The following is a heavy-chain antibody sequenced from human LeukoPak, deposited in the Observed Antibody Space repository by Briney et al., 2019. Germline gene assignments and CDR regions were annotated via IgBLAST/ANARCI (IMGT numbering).Heavy chain of an antibody. D-gene: IGHD5-12*01. Sequence: SETLSLTCTVSGGSISSYYWSWIRQPPGKGLEWIGYIYYSGSTNYNPSLKSRVTISVDTSKNQFSLKLSSVTSADTAVYYCARVSPGYSGYDRRTDVWGKGTTVTVSS. CDR1: GGSISSYY. V-gene: IGHV4-59*12. CDR3: ARVSPGYSGYDRRTDV. CDR2: IYYSGST. J-gene: IGHJ6*04.